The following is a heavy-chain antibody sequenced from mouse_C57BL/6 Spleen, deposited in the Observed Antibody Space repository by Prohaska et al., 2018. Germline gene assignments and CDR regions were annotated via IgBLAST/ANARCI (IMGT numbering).Heavy chain of an antibody. CDR1: GYTFTDYE. V-gene: IGHV1-15*01. CDR3: TRKTYGNYFDY. Sequence: QVQLQQSGAELVRPGASVTLSCKASGYTFTDYEMHWVKQTPVHGLEWIGAIDPETGGTAYNQKFKGKAILTADKSSSTAYMELRSLTSEDSAVYYCTRKTYGNYFDYWGQGTTLTVSS. J-gene: IGHJ2*01. D-gene: IGHD2-1*01. CDR2: IDPETGGT.